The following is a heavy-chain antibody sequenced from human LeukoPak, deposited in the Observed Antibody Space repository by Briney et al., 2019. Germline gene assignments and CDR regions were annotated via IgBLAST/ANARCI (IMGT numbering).Heavy chain of an antibody. D-gene: IGHD3-22*01. V-gene: IGHV3-23*01. Sequence: GSLRISCAASGFTFSSYAMSWVRQAPGKGLEWVSAISGSGGSTYYADSVKGRFTISRDNSKNTLYLQMNSLTAEDTAVYYCAKVPNSSGLPYYFDYWGQGTLVTVSS. CDR3: AKVPNSSGLPYYFDY. CDR1: GFTFSSYA. J-gene: IGHJ4*02. CDR2: ISGSGGST.